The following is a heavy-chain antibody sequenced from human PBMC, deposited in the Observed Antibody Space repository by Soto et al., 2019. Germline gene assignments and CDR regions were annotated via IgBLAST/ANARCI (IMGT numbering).Heavy chain of an antibody. V-gene: IGHV1-2*04. CDR1: GYTFTGYY. D-gene: IGHD3-3*01. Sequence: QVQLVQSGAEVKKPGASVKVSCKASGYTFTGYYMHWVRQAPGQGLEWMGWINPNSGGTNYAQKFQGWVTMTRDTSISTAYMELSRLRSDDTAVYYCARRGAYYDFWSGTRGAFDIWGQGTMVTVSS. J-gene: IGHJ3*02. CDR3: ARRGAYYDFWSGTRGAFDI. CDR2: INPNSGGT.